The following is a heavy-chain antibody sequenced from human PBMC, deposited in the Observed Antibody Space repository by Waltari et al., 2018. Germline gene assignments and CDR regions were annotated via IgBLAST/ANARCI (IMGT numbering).Heavy chain of an antibody. CDR3: ARGSGFLIDY. Sequence: EMQLVESGGALVQPGGSLRLSCVASGFPVSGYWMTWVRQAPGKGLEWVAIIKEDDSEIYYLDFVKGRFTISRENAKNSVHLQMNSLRVEDTAVYYCARGSGFLIDYWGQGTLVTVSS. CDR2: IKEDDSEI. J-gene: IGHJ4*02. V-gene: IGHV3-7*03. CDR1: GFPVSGYW. D-gene: IGHD3-22*01.